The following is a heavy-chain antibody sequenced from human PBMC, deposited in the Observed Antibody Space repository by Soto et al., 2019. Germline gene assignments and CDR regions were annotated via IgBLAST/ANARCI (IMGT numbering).Heavy chain of an antibody. D-gene: IGHD2-8*01. CDR2: VSDSGGGT. J-gene: IGHJ3*01. Sequence: EVQLLESGGGLVQPGGSLRLSCAASGFTFSNYAMSWVRQAPGKGLEWVAAVSDSGGGTYFADSVKGRFTISRDNSKNTLYLQMNSLRAEDTALYYCAKAGGVRVLDAFDVWGQGTMVTVSS. V-gene: IGHV3-23*01. CDR3: AKAGGVRVLDAFDV. CDR1: GFTFSNYA.